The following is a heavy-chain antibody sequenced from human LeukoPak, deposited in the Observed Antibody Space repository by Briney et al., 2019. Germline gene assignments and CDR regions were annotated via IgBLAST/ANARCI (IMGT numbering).Heavy chain of an antibody. Sequence: GGTLRLSCAASGFTFSSYWMSWVRQAPGKGLEWVASIKQDGSEKYYVDSVKGRFTTSRDNAKNSLYLQMNSLRADDTAVYYCARFAAGGSYYYYMDVWGKGTTVTVSS. CDR1: GFTFSSYW. CDR3: ARFAAGGSYYYYMDV. D-gene: IGHD6-25*01. CDR2: IKQDGSEK. J-gene: IGHJ6*03. V-gene: IGHV3-7*01.